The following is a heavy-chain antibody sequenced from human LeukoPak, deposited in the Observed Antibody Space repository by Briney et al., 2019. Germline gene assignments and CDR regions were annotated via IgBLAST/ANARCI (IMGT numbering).Heavy chain of an antibody. J-gene: IGHJ4*02. D-gene: IGHD2-2*01. CDR1: GFTFSSYA. CDR2: ISGSGGNT. Sequence: GGSLRLSCAASGFTFSSYAMSWVRQAPGKGLEWVSAISGSGGNTYYADSVKGRSTISRDNSKNTLYLQMNSLRAEDTAVYYCAKDLGDIVVVPAATTFDYWGQGTLVTVSS. CDR3: AKDLGDIVVVPAATTFDY. V-gene: IGHV3-23*01.